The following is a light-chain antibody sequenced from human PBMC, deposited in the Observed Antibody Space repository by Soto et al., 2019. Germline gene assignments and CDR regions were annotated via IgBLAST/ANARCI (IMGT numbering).Light chain of an antibody. CDR2: GAY. V-gene: IGKV3-11*01. J-gene: IGKJ5*01. Sequence: EIVLTQSPATLSLSPGERATLSCRASQSVSSYLAWYQQKPGQPPRLLIYGAYTRATGVPARFSGSGSGTDFTLTISSLEPEDFAVYYCQQRSNWPPITFGQGTRLEIK. CDR1: QSVSSY. CDR3: QQRSNWPPIT.